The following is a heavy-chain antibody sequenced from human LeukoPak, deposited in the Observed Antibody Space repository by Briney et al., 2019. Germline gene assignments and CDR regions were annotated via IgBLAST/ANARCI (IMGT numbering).Heavy chain of an antibody. CDR1: GYTFTSYG. V-gene: IGHV1-18*01. D-gene: IGHD5-12*01. J-gene: IGHJ4*02. Sequence: ASVKVSCKASGYTFTSYGISWVRQAPGQGLEWMGWISAYSGNTNYAQKLQGRVTMTTDASTSTAYMELRSLRSDDTAVYYCARSYGYDLYTDLGFDYWGQGTLVTVSS. CDR2: ISAYSGNT. CDR3: ARSYGYDLYTDLGFDY.